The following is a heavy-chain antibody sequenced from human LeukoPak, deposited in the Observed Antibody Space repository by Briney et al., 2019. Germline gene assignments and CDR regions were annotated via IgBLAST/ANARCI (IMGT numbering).Heavy chain of an antibody. J-gene: IGHJ4*02. CDR3: ARYCSSTSCYTEGFDY. CDR1: GGSISSGSYY. CDR2: IYTSGST. V-gene: IGHV4-61*02. D-gene: IGHD2-2*02. Sequence: SETLSLTCTVSGGSISSGSYYWSWIRQPAGKGLEWIGRIYTSGSTNYNPSLKSRVTISVDTSKNQFSLKLSSVTAADTAVYYCARYCSSTSCYTEGFDYWGQGILVTVSS.